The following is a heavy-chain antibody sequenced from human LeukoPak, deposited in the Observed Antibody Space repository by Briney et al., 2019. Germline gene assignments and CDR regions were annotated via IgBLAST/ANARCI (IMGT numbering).Heavy chain of an antibody. D-gene: IGHD6-13*01. V-gene: IGHV3-74*01. J-gene: IGHJ4*02. CDR3: ARRQYRSSWYYFDY. CDR2: INSDGSTT. CDR1: GFSLSSYW. Sequence: PGGSLRLSCAASGFSLSSYWMHWVRQAPGKGLVWVSRINSDGSTTNYADSVKGRFTLSRDNAKNTLYLQMNSLRAEDTDVYYCARRQYRSSWYYFDYWGQGTLVTVSS.